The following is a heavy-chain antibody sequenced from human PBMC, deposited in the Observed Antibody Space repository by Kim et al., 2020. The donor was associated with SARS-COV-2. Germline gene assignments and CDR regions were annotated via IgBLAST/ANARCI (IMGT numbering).Heavy chain of an antibody. D-gene: IGHD3-9*01. CDR2: INPSGGST. V-gene: IGHV1-46*01. J-gene: IGHJ2*01. CDR3: ARGGYYDILTGYYGPKNHWYFDL. Sequence: ASVKVSCKASGYTFTSYYMHWVRQAPGQGLEWMGIINPSGGSTSYAQKFQGRVTMTRDTSTSTVYMELSSLRSEDTAVYYCARGGYYDILTGYYGPKNHWYFDLWGRGTLVTVSS. CDR1: GYTFTSYY.